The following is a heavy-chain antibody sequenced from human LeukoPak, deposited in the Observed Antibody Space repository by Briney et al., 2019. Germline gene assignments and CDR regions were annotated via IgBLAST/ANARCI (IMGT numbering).Heavy chain of an antibody. V-gene: IGHV4-61*01. Sequence: PSETLSLTCTVSGGSISSSSYYWGWIRQPPGKGLEWIGYIYYSGSTNYNPSLKSRVTISVDTSKNQFSLKLSSVTAADTAVYYCAREGDLGDNWFDPWGQGTLVTVSS. CDR3: AREGDLGDNWFDP. D-gene: IGHD2-21*01. CDR2: IYYSGST. J-gene: IGHJ5*02. CDR1: GGSISSSSYY.